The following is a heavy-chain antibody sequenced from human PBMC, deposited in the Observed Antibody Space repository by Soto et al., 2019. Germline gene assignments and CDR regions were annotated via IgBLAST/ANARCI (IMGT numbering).Heavy chain of an antibody. V-gene: IGHV1-8*01. CDR1: GYTFTSYD. CDR2: MNPNSGNT. J-gene: IGHJ6*03. CDR3: ARVVVSYDYMDV. Sequence: ASVKVSCKASGYTFTSYDINWVRQATGQGLEWMGWMNPNSGNTGYAQKFQGRVTMTRNTSISTAYMELSSLRSEDTAVYYCARVVVSYDYMDVWGKGTTVTVSS.